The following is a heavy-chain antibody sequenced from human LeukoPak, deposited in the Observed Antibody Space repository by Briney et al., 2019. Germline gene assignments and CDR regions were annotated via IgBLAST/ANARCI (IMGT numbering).Heavy chain of an antibody. D-gene: IGHD6-19*01. V-gene: IGHV3-30*18. Sequence: GGSLRLSCAASGFTFSSYGMHWVRQAPGKGLEWVAVISYDGSNKYYADSVKGRFTISRDNSKNTLYLQMNSLRAEDTAVYYCAKETQPARQWLVYFDYWGQGTLVTVSS. J-gene: IGHJ4*02. CDR2: ISYDGSNK. CDR1: GFTFSSYG. CDR3: AKETQPARQWLVYFDY.